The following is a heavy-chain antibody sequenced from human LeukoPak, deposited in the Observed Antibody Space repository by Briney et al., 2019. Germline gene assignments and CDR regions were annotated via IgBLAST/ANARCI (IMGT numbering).Heavy chain of an antibody. Sequence: GGSLRLSCAASGFTVSSNYMSWVRQAPGKGLEWVSVIYSGGSTYYADSVKGRFTIFRDNSKNTLSLQMNSLRAEDTAVYYCARDSHGSGIYYWGQGTLVTVSS. D-gene: IGHD3-10*01. J-gene: IGHJ4*02. CDR1: GFTVSSNY. V-gene: IGHV3-66*01. CDR2: IYSGGST. CDR3: ARDSHGSGIYY.